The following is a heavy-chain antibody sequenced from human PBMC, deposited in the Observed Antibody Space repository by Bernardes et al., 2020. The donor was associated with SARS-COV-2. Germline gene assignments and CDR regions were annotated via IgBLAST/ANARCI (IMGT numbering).Heavy chain of an antibody. J-gene: IGHJ4*02. CDR1: GFTFSSYA. CDR2: ISGSVGTT. CDR3: AKFLAGSSPHRTGATTYFDY. Sequence: GGSLRLSCAASGFTFSSYAMSWVRQAPGKGLEWVSSISGSVGTTFYADSVKGRFTISRDNSKNTVYLQMNSLRAEDTAVYYCAKFLAGSSPHRTGATTYFDYWGQGTLVNVSS. D-gene: IGHD1-26*01. V-gene: IGHV3-23*01.